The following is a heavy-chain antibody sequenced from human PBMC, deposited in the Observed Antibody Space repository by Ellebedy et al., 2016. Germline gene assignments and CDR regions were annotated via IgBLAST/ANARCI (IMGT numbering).Heavy chain of an antibody. CDR1: GFSFSSDN. CDR3: ARSPRANLAATSD. D-gene: IGHD2-15*01. J-gene: IGHJ4*02. CDR2: IDLSSTYI. Sequence: AGSLRLSXVVSGFSFSSDNMNWVRQAPGTGLEWVSCIDLSSTYIYYADSVKGRFIISRDNTQNSLYLQMNSLRAEDTAVYYCARSPRANLAATSDWGQGTLVTVSS. V-gene: IGHV3-21*01.